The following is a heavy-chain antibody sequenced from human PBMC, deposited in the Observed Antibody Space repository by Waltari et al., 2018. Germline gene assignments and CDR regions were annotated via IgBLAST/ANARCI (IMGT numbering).Heavy chain of an antibody. D-gene: IGHD1-26*01. J-gene: IGHJ3*02. CDR1: GGSVDNFY. CDR3: AKMAAKVGAHDAFDI. V-gene: IGHV4-4*07. CDR2: IYANGNT. Sequence: QVQLQESGPGLVKPSETLSLTCTVSGGSVDNFYWSWIRQPAGKGLEWIVCIYANGNTNYNPSLKTRVTMSEDMSKNEVSLTLTAVTAADTAVYYCAKMAAKVGAHDAFDIWGQGTMVIVSS.